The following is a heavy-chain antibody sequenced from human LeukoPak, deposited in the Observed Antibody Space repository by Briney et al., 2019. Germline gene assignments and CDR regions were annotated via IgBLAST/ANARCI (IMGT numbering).Heavy chain of an antibody. CDR2: IYYSGST. CDR1: GGSISSSNYY. J-gene: IGHJ4*02. D-gene: IGHD2/OR15-2a*01. CDR3: AGPTSKLGSFDY. Sequence: SETLSLTCTVSGGSISSSNYYWGWIRQPPGKGLEWIGTIYYSGSTYYNPSLKSRITISVDTSKNQFSLKLSSVTAADTAVYYCAGPTSKLGSFDYWGQGTLVTVSS. V-gene: IGHV4-39*01.